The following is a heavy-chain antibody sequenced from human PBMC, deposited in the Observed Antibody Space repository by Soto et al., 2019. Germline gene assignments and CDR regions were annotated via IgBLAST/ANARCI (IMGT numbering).Heavy chain of an antibody. Sequence: PGGSLRLSCSASGFPFSSYAMHWVRQAPGKGLEYVSAISSNGGGTYYADSVKGRFTISRDNSKNTLYLQMSSLRAEDTAVYYCVKVPYSTSFWTLDYWGQGTLVTVSS. V-gene: IGHV3-64D*08. CDR2: ISSNGGGT. J-gene: IGHJ4*02. CDR1: GFPFSSYA. CDR3: VKVPYSTSFWTLDY. D-gene: IGHD6-6*01.